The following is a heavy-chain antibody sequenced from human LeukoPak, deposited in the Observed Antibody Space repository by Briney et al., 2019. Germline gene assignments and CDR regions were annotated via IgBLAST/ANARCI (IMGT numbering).Heavy chain of an antibody. V-gene: IGHV3-53*01. Sequence: PGGSLILSCAASGIAVTGNYMSWVRQPPGKGLEWVSFISINTDTFYADSVRGRFTISRDSSKNTLFLQMNSLRDEDSAVYYCAIAQSWDELFDSWGQGTLVTVSS. J-gene: IGHJ4*02. CDR3: AIAQSWDELFDS. CDR2: ISINTDT. D-gene: IGHD1-1*01. CDR1: GIAVTGNY.